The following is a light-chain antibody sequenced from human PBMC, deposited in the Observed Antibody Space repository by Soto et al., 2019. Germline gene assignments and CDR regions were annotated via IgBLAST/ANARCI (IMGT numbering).Light chain of an antibody. J-gene: IGKJ3*01. V-gene: IGKV3-15*01. Sequence: EIVVTQSPGILSVSPGDRATLSCRASQSVSTNLAWYQQKPGQAPTLLIYAASTRSTGIPARFTGSGSGTDFTLIISSLQSEDFAVYYCQEYSKSPLFTFGPGTRVDIK. CDR3: QEYSKSPLFT. CDR2: AAS. CDR1: QSVSTN.